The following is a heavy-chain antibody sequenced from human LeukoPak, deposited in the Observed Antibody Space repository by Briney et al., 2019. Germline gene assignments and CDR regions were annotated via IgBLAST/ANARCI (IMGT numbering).Heavy chain of an antibody. J-gene: IGHJ4*02. CDR3: ARGHSSSWSIFDY. V-gene: IGHV3-74*01. CDR1: GFTFSTYW. D-gene: IGHD6-13*01. Sequence: GGCLRLSCEVSGFTFSTYWIEWVCQVPGKGLVLVSSITSDGTTTNYADSVKGRVTISRDKAKNTLYLQMDRLRAEDTAVYHCARGHSSSWSIFDYWGQGALVSVSS. CDR2: ITSDGTTT.